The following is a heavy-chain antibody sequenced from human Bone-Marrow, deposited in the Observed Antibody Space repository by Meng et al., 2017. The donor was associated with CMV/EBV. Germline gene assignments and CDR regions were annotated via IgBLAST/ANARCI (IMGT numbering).Heavy chain of an antibody. J-gene: IGHJ4*01. D-gene: IGHD1-7*01. CDR3: ARDPLQNGNSVGFDY. CDR1: GFTFSSYS. Sequence: GESLKISCAASGFTFSSYSMNWVRQAPGKGLEWVSSISSSSSYIYYADSVKGRFTISRDNAKNSLYLQMNSLRAEDTAVYYCARDPLQNGNSVGFDYWGQGTLVTVSS. V-gene: IGHV3-21*01. CDR2: ISSSSSYI.